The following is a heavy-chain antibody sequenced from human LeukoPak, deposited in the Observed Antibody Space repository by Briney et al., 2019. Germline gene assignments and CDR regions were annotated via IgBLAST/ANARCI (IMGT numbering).Heavy chain of an antibody. Sequence: GESLKISCKGSGYSFTGYWIGWVRQAPGKGLEWVSGINRGGDDTHYADSVKGRFTISRDNSKNTVYLQMNNLRAEDTALYYCAKDWSHRHYYYYMDVWGKGTTVTVSS. CDR2: INRGGDDT. V-gene: IGHV3-23*01. CDR3: AKDWSHRHYYYYMDV. CDR1: GYSFTGYW. J-gene: IGHJ6*03. D-gene: IGHD1-14*01.